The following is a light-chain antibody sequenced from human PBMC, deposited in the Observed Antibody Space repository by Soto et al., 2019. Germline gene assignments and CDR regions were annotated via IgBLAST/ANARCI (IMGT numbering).Light chain of an antibody. CDR2: RSY. Sequence: QSVLTQPPSASGTPGQRVTFSCSGSGSNIGSNAVNWYQQLPGAAPKLLIYRSYQRPSGVPDRFSGSKSGTSASLAISGLQPEDDADYYCAAWDDSLNGVVFGGGTKLTV. J-gene: IGLJ2*01. CDR3: AAWDDSLNGVV. CDR1: GSNIGSNA. V-gene: IGLV1-44*01.